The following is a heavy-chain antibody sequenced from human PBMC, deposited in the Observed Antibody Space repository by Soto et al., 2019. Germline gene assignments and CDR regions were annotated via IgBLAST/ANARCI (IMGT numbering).Heavy chain of an antibody. V-gene: IGHV4-4*02. J-gene: IGHJ5*02. CDR3: ARVLWFGPNKGWFDP. CDR2: IYHSGST. Sequence: SETLSLTCAVSGGSISSSNWWSWVRQPPGKGLEWIGEIYHSGSTNYNPSLKSRVTISVDKSKNQFSLKLSSVTAADTAVYYCARVLWFGPNKGWFDPWGQGTLVTVSS. D-gene: IGHD3-10*01. CDR1: GGSISSSNW.